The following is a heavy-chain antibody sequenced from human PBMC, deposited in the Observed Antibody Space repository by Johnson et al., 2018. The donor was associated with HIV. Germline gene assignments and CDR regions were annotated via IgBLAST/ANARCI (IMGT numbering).Heavy chain of an antibody. V-gene: IGHV3-30*04. J-gene: IGHJ3*02. CDR2: ISYDASNK. D-gene: IGHD2-2*01. CDR1: GFTFSSYV. CDR3: ASAANVVLPAGTFDI. Sequence: QVQLVESGGGVVQPGRSMRLSCAASGFTFSSYVMHWVRQAPGKGLEWVALISYDASNKFYADSVKGRFTISRDKTKKTLYLQMNSLRVEDTAVYYCASAANVVLPAGTFDIWGRGTMVTVSS.